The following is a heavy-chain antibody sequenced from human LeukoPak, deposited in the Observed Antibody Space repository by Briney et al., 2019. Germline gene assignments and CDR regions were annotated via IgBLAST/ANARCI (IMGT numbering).Heavy chain of an antibody. D-gene: IGHD7-27*01. CDR1: GFTFSSYT. CDR2: ITTSDGNT. V-gene: IGHV3-23*01. CDR3: AKNGGLWVSAHWGDS. J-gene: IGHJ4*02. Sequence: GGSLRLSCAASGFTFSSYTMSWVRQAPGKGLEWVSTITTSDGNTYYADSVKGRFTVSRDNSKNTLFLQMNSLRAEDTAVYYCAKNGGLWVSAHWGDSWGRGTLVTVSS.